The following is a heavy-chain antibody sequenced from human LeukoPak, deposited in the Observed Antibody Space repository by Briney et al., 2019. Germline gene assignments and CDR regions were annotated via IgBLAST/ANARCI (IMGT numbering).Heavy chain of an antibody. CDR3: ARSGDYYGSGSYRGYYFDY. CDR2: IYYSGST. Sequence: PSETLSLTCTVSGGSISSYYWSWIRQPPGKGLEWIGYIYYSGSTNYNPSLKSRVTISVDTSKNQFSLKLSSVTAADTAVYYCARSGDYYGSGSYRGYYFDYWGQGTLVTVSS. J-gene: IGHJ4*02. CDR1: GGSISSYY. D-gene: IGHD3-10*01. V-gene: IGHV4-59*12.